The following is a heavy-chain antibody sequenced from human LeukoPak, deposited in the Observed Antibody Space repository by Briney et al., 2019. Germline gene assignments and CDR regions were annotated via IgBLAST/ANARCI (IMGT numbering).Heavy chain of an antibody. V-gene: IGHV3-66*02. CDR3: AREGNGYNYNDAFDI. Sequence: GGSLRLSCAASGFTVSSNYMSWVRQAPGKGLEWVSAIYSGGSTYYADYVKGRFTISRDNSKNTLYLQMNSLRAEDKAVYYCAREGNGYNYNDAFDIWGQGTMVTVSS. D-gene: IGHD5-24*01. CDR1: GFTVSSNY. CDR2: IYSGGST. J-gene: IGHJ3*02.